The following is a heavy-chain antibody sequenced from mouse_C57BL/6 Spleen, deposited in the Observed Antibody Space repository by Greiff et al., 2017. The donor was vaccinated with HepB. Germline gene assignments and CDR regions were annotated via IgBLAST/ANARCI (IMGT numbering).Heavy chain of an antibody. V-gene: IGHV1-52*01. D-gene: IGHD1-1*01. CDR3: ARGSFLYCYGSSWYFDV. CDR1: GYTFTSYW. J-gene: IGHJ1*03. CDR2: IDPSDSET. Sequence: QVQLQQPGAELVRPGSSVKLSCKASGYTFTSYWMHWVKQRPIQGLEWIGNIDPSDSETHYNQKFKDKATLTVDKSSSTAYMQLSSLTSEDSAVYYCARGSFLYCYGSSWYFDVWGTGTTVTVSS.